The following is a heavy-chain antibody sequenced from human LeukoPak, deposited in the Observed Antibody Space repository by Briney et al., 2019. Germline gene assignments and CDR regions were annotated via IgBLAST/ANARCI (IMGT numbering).Heavy chain of an antibody. CDR2: IHYSESA. CDR3: ASGPGRGYNIES. D-gene: IGHD5-18*01. J-gene: IGHJ4*02. Sequence: KPSETLSLTCTVSGVSISSYYWSWIRQPPGKGLEWIGYIHYSESANYNPSLESRVAISLDTSKNQFSLRLSSVTAADTAVYYCASGPGRGYNIESWGQGTLVTVSS. CDR1: GVSISSYY. V-gene: IGHV4-59*01.